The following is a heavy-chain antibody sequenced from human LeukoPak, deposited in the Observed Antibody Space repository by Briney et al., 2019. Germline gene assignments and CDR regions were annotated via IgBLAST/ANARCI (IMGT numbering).Heavy chain of an antibody. D-gene: IGHD1-26*01. CDR1: GYSISSGYY. J-gene: IGHJ4*02. Sequence: SETLSLTCTVSGYSISSGYYWGWIRQPPGKGLEWIGSIFYSGNTYDNPSLKSRVTISVDTSNKHFSLQLSSLTAADTAVYYCARSRLELGATDCSFDYWGQGILVTVSS. CDR2: IFYSGNT. CDR3: ARSRLELGATDCSFDY. V-gene: IGHV4-38-2*02.